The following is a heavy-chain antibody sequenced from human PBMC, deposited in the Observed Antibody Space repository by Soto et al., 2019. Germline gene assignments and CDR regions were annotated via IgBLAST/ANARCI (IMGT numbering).Heavy chain of an antibody. Sequence: QVQLVQSGAEVKKPGSSVKVSCKASGGTFSSYAISWVRQAPGQGLEWMGGIIPIFGTADYAQKFQGRVAIAADASTSTAYMELSSLRSEDTAVYYCASAWGPSYYSGMDVWGQGTTVTVSS. CDR1: GGTFSSYA. CDR3: ASAWGPSYYSGMDV. CDR2: IIPIFGTA. D-gene: IGHD1-26*01. J-gene: IGHJ6*02. V-gene: IGHV1-69*12.